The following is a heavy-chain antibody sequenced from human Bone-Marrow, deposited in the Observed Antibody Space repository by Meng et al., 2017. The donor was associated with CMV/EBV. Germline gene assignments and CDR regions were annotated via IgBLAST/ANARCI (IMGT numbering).Heavy chain of an antibody. V-gene: IGHV1-46*01. Sequence: ASVKVSCKASGYTFTSYYMHWVRQAPGQGLEWMGIINPSGDSTSYAQKFQGRVTMTRDTSTSTVYMELSSLRSEDTAVYYCASDYCSSTSCYRISHWGQGALVPVSS. CDR3: ASDYCSSTSCYRISH. D-gene: IGHD2-2*02. CDR2: INPSGDST. CDR1: GYTFTSYY. J-gene: IGHJ4*02.